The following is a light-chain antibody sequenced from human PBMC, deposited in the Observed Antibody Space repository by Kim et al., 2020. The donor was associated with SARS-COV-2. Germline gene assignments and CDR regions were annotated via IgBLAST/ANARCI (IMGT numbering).Light chain of an antibody. CDR1: SGPVTSDHY. V-gene: IGLV7-46*01. CDR2: DTN. J-gene: IGLJ3*02. Sequence: GGTVTLACGSSSGPVTSDHYPCWFQQKPGQAPRTLIFDTNRRHSWTPALFSGSLFGARAALTLSGAQPEDEADYYCLLSYGDPRGVFGGGTKVTVL. CDR3: LLSYGDPRGV.